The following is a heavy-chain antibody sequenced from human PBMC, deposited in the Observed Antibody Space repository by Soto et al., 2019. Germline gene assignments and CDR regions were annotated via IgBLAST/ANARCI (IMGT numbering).Heavy chain of an antibody. CDR2: IIPVLGPA. V-gene: IGHV1-69*06. CDR1: GTTFNTFA. Sequence: QVQLVQSGAELKKPGSSVKVSCTASGTTFNTFAISWVRQAPGQGLEWMGGIIPVLGPAFYSQKFQGRVTITADKSTTTAYLELSSLRSEDPAVYYCARAAKRYFDKWGQGTLVTVSS. J-gene: IGHJ4*02. CDR3: ARAAKRYFDK.